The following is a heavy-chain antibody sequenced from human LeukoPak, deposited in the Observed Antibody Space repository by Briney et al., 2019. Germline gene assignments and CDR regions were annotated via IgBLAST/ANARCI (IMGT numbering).Heavy chain of an antibody. J-gene: IGHJ5*02. CDR1: GFALTSYA. Sequence: PGGSLSLSCAASGFALTSYAMSWVRQAPGQGLEWVSSISISGVSTYYADSVKGRFTISRDNSENTLHLQMNSLRVEDTAIYFCARCMVLREGSCNWFSPWGQATLVTVSS. V-gene: IGHV3-23*01. D-gene: IGHD2-8*01. CDR3: ARCMVLREGSCNWFSP. CDR2: ISISGVST.